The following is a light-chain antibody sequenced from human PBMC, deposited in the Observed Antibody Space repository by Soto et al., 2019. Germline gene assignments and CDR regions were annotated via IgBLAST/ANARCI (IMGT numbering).Light chain of an antibody. CDR3: QQYDRPPYS. V-gene: IGKV3-20*01. Sequence: EIVVTQSPGTLSLSPGARGTLACRASQSVSRNNLAWYQQRPGQPPRLFVYGASSRAPGIPDRFSGSGSGTDFTLTISRLEPEDSAVYFCQQYDRPPYSFGQGTKLEIK. CDR1: QSVSRNN. J-gene: IGKJ2*01. CDR2: GAS.